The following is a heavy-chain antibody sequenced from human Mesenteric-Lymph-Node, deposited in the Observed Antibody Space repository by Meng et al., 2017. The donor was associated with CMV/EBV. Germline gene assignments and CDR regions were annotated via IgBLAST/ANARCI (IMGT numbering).Heavy chain of an antibody. CDR1: GGSLSGNY. D-gene: IGHD3-10*01. Sequence: GGSLSGNYWRWIRQSPGKGLEWIAEISQAGSTKYSPSLKSRAALSVDTSKNEFSLKMTSLTAADSGIYYCARGHASGTYSDYFDFWGQGLLVTVSS. V-gene: IGHV4-34*01. J-gene: IGHJ4*02. CDR3: ARGHASGTYSDYFDF. CDR2: ISQAGST.